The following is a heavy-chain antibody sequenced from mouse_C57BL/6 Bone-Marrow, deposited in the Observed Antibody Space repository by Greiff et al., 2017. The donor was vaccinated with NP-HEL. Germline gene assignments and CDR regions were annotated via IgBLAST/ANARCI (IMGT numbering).Heavy chain of an antibody. V-gene: IGHV14-3*01. Sequence: VQLKESVAELVRPGASVKLSCTASGFNFKNTYMHWVKQRPEQGLEWIGRIDPANGNTKYAPKFQGKATITADTNANTDYLQHSSLTSEETAVSYCARFPDGYYGAYWGQGTLVTVSA. J-gene: IGHJ3*01. CDR3: ARFPDGYYGAY. CDR2: IDPANGNT. CDR1: GFNFKNTY. D-gene: IGHD2-3*01.